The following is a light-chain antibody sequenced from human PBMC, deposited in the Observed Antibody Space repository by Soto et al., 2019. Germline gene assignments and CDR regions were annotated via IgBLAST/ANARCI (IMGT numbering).Light chain of an antibody. V-gene: IGKV3-20*01. CDR3: QQYGSQPWT. J-gene: IGKJ1*01. Sequence: EIVLTQSPGTLSLSPGERATLSCRASQSVSSIYLAWYQQNPGQAPRLLIYGAFSRTTDIPDRFSGSGSGTDFTLTTSRLEPEDFAGYYCQQYGSQPWTFGQGTQVEIK. CDR2: GAF. CDR1: QSVSSIY.